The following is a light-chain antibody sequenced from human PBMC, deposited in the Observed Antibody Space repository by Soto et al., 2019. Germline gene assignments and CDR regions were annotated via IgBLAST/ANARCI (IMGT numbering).Light chain of an antibody. V-gene: IGKV3-20*01. CDR2: GAS. Sequence: EIVLTQSPGTLSLSLGERATLSCRASQSVISTYLASYQHQPGQAPRLLIYGASSRATGIPDKFSGSGSGTDFTLTISRLQSEDFAVYYCQQYGDSPRITFGPGTRVDIK. CDR1: QSVISTY. J-gene: IGKJ3*01. CDR3: QQYGDSPRIT.